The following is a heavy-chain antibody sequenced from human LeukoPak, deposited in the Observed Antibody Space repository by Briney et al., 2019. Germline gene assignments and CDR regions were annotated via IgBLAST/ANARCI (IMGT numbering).Heavy chain of an antibody. D-gene: IGHD3-22*01. J-gene: IGHJ4*02. Sequence: GGSLRLSCAASGFTFSIYAMSWVRQAPGKGLEWVSAISGSGGSTYYADSVKGRFTISRDNSKNTLYLQMNSLRAEDTAVYYCAKDSGSYYDSSGPKFDYWGQGTLVTVSS. V-gene: IGHV3-23*01. CDR2: ISGSGGST. CDR3: AKDSGSYYDSSGPKFDY. CDR1: GFTFSIYA.